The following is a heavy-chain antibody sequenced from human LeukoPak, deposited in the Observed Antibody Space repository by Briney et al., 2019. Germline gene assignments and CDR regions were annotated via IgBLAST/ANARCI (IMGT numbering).Heavy chain of an antibody. V-gene: IGHV3-66*02. CDR1: GFTVSSNY. CDR2: IYSGGST. J-gene: IGHJ5*02. D-gene: IGHD3-22*01. Sequence: GGSLRLSCAASGFTVSSNYMSWVRQAPGKGLEWVSVIYSGGSTYYADSVKGRFTISRDNSKNTLYLQMNSLRAEDTAVYYCARDLGYYYDSSGYFGNWSDPWGQGTLVTVSS. CDR3: ARDLGYYYDSSGYFGNWSDP.